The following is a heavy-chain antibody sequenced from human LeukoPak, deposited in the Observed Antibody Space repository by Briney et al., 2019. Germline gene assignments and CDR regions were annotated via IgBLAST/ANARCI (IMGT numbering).Heavy chain of an antibody. J-gene: IGHJ6*03. CDR1: GGTFSRYA. Sequence: ASVKVSCKASGGTFSRYAISWVRQAPGQGLEWMGGIIPVLGTTNYAQTFQNKVTITADESTSTTYMELSSLRSEDTAVYYCARGRQRFDYDILTGYLNPRYNKNYYYYMDVWGKGTTVTISS. D-gene: IGHD3-9*01. CDR3: ARGRQRFDYDILTGYLNPRYNKNYYYYMDV. V-gene: IGHV1-69*13. CDR2: IIPVLGTT.